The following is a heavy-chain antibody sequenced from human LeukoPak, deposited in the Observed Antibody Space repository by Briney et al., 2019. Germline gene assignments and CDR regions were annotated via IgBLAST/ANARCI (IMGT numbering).Heavy chain of an antibody. CDR1: GGSFSGYY. V-gene: IGHV4-34*01. Sequence: SETLSLTCAVYGGSFSGYYWSWIRQPPGKGLEWIGEINHSGSTNYNPSLKSRVTISVDTSKNQFSLKLSSVTAADTAVYYCARIGSDYGSGSYGYYYYGMDVWGKGTTVTVSS. CDR2: INHSGST. D-gene: IGHD3-10*01. J-gene: IGHJ6*04. CDR3: ARIGSDYGSGSYGYYYYGMDV.